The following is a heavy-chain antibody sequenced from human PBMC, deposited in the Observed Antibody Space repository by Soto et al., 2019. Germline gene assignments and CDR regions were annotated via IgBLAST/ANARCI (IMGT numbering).Heavy chain of an antibody. V-gene: IGHV1-69*01. CDR3: ASGAGANYYDSSGYYAGDY. CDR1: GGTFSSYA. Sequence: QVQLVQSGAEVKKPGSSVKVSCKASGGTFSSYAISWVRQAPGQGLERMGGIIPIFGTANYAQKFQGRVTITADESTSTAYMELSSLRSEDTAVYYCASGAGANYYDSSGYYAGDYWGQGTLVTVSS. D-gene: IGHD3-22*01. J-gene: IGHJ4*02. CDR2: IIPIFGTA.